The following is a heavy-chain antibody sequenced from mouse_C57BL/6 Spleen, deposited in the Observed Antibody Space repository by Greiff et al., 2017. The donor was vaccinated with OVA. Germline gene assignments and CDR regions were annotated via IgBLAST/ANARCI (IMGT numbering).Heavy chain of an antibody. CDR1: GFTFSSYG. CDR3: ARHGDGSSPYYYAMDY. D-gene: IGHD1-1*01. Sequence: EVMLVESGGDLVKPGGSLKLSCAASGFTFSSYGMSWVRQTPDKRLEWVATISSGGSYTYYPDSVKGRFTISRDNASNTLYLQMSSLTSEDTAMYYGARHGDGSSPYYYAMDYWGQGTSVTVSS. J-gene: IGHJ4*01. CDR2: ISSGGSYT. V-gene: IGHV5-6*01.